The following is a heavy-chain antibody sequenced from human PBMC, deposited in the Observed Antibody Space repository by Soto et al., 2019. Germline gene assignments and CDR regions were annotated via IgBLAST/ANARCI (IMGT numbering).Heavy chain of an antibody. D-gene: IGHD4-17*01. CDR3: ATRYGDFFADAFDI. CDR2: FDPEDGET. Sequence: ASVKVSCKVSGYTLTELSMHWVRQAPGKGLEWMGGFDPEDGETIYAQKFQGRVTMTEDTSTDTAYMELSSLRSVDTAVYYCATRYGDFFADAFDIWGQGTMVTVSS. J-gene: IGHJ3*02. V-gene: IGHV1-24*01. CDR1: GYTLTELS.